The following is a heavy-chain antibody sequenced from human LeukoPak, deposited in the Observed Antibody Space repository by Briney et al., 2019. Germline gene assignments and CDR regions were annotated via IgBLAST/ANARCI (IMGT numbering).Heavy chain of an antibody. Sequence: PGRSLRLSCAASGFTFSSYGMHWVRQAPGKGLEWVAVISYDGSNKYYADSVKGRFTISRDNSKNTVYLQMNSLRAEDTAVYYCAKEARGQGGYTDYWGQGTLVTVSS. CDR3: AKEARGQGGYTDY. V-gene: IGHV3-30*18. CDR1: GFTFSSYG. J-gene: IGHJ4*02. D-gene: IGHD6-13*01. CDR2: ISYDGSNK.